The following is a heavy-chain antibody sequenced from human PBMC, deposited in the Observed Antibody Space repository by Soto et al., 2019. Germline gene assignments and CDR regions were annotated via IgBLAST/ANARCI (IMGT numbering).Heavy chain of an antibody. D-gene: IGHD6-25*01. CDR3: ARLSGSGLYTAAY. CDR1: GGSITNYY. Sequence: QVQLQQAGPGLVKPADTLSLTCTVSGGSITNYYWSWVRQPPGKGLEWIGYISYTGSTNSSPSLKSLVTLSMGTPNSPFSLKLPSVTAADTAVYYCARLSGSGLYTAAYWAQGTLVTVSS. J-gene: IGHJ4*02. V-gene: IGHV4-59*08. CDR2: ISYTGST.